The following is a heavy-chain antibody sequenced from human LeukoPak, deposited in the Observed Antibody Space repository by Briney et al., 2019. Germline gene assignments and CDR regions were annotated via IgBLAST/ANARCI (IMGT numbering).Heavy chain of an antibody. Sequence: SETLSLTCTVSGGSISSYHWSWIRQPPGKGLEWIGYIYYSGSTNYNPSLKSRVTISVDTSKNQFSLKLSSVTAADTAVYYCARERLIRTFDIWGQGTMVTVSS. CDR3: ARERLIRTFDI. CDR2: IYYSGST. V-gene: IGHV4-59*12. CDR1: GGSISSYH. J-gene: IGHJ3*02. D-gene: IGHD3-22*01.